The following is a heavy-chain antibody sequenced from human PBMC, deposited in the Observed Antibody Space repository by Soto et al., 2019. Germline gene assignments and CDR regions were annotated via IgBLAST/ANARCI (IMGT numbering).Heavy chain of an antibody. J-gene: IGHJ4*02. CDR3: AREVFSDEATFDF. D-gene: IGHD1-26*01. CDR2: INPSGGST. V-gene: IGHV1-46*03. Sequence: ASVKVSCKASGYTFTSYYMHWVRQAPGRGLEWMGIINPSGGSTSYAQKFQGRVTMTRDTSTSTVYMELSSLRSEDTAVYYCAREVFSDEATFDFWGQGTLVTVSS. CDR1: GYTFTSYY.